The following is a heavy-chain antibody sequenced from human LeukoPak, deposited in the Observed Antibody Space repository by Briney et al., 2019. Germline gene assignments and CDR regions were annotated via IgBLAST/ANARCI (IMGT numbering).Heavy chain of an antibody. CDR2: ISYDGSDT. V-gene: IGHV3-30-3*01. Sequence: GGSLRLSCVASGFTFTNNAMHWVRQAPGKGLEGLAIISYDGSDTLYAGSVKGRFTISRDNSKDTLYLQMDSLTVEDTAVYYCARDRLLRISAAGNFDRWGQGTLVTVSS. J-gene: IGHJ4*02. CDR3: ARDRLLRISAAGNFDR. D-gene: IGHD6-13*01. CDR1: GFTFTNNA.